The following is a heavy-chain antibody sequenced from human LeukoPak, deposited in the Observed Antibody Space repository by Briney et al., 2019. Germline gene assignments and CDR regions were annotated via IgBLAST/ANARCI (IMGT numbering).Heavy chain of an antibody. CDR2: IYWDDDK. J-gene: IGHJ4*02. CDR1: GFSLSTSGVG. D-gene: IGHD6-13*01. CDR3: AHRMGIAASGTYDY. V-gene: IGHV2-5*02. Sequence: KKSGPTLVNPTQTLTLTCTFSGFSLSTSGVGVGWIRQPPGKALEWLALIYWDDDKRYSPSLKSRLTTTKDTSKNQVVLTMTNMDPVDTATYYCAHRMGIAASGTYDYWGQGTLVTVSS.